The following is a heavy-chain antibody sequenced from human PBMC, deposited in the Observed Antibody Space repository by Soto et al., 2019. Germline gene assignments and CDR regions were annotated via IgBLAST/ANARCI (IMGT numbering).Heavy chain of an antibody. CDR2: IFYSGTT. Sequence: SETLSLTCTVSCGSINSCGYYWSWIRQHPGKGLEWIGYIFYSGTTYYNPSLKSRVTISVDTSKNQFSLRLTSVTAADTAVYYCARSVDPRGQGTLVTVSS. V-gene: IGHV4-31*03. CDR3: ARSVDP. CDR1: CGSINSCGYY. J-gene: IGHJ5*02.